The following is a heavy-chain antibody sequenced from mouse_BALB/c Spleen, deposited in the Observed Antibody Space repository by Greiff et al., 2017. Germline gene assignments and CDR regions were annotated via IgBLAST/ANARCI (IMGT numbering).Heavy chain of an antibody. CDR1: GFTFSSYA. V-gene: IGHV5-6-5*01. CDR2: ISSGGST. J-gene: IGHJ2*01. CDR3: ARGRNYGYFDY. D-gene: IGHD1-1*01. Sequence: EVKVEESGGGLVKPGGSLKLSCAASGFTFSSYAMSWVRQTPEKRLEWVASISSGGSTYYPDSVKGRFTISRDNARNILYLQMSSLRSEDTAMYYCARGRNYGYFDYWGQGTTLTVSS.